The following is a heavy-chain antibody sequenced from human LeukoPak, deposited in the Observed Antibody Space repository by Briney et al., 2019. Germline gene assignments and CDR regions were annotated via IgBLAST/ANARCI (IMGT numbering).Heavy chain of an antibody. CDR3: ARQDFGVAGALDM. D-gene: IGHD3-3*01. J-gene: IGHJ3*02. V-gene: IGHV5-51*01. CDR1: GDIFSSHW. Sequence: EQSLKTSCKGSGDIFSSHWIGWVRQMSGKGLEWMGSIYPGDSDTRYSPSFQGQVTISVEKSISTAYLQWSSLKASDTAMYYCARQDFGVAGALDMRGQVIIITVSS. CDR2: IYPGDSDT.